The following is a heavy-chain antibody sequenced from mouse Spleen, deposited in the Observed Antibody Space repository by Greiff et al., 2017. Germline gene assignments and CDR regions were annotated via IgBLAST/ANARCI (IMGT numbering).Heavy chain of an antibody. CDR1: GYSFTGYF. V-gene: IGHV1-20*01. Sequence: EVKLVESGPELVKPGDSVKISCKASGYSFTGYFMNWVMQSHGKSLEWIGRINPYNGDTFYNQKFKGKATLTVDKSSSTAHMELRSLTSEDSAVYYCARLGTVTSYKDYWGQGTTLTVSS. J-gene: IGHJ2*01. CDR2: INPYNGDT. D-gene: IGHD1-1*01. CDR3: ARLGTVTSYKDY.